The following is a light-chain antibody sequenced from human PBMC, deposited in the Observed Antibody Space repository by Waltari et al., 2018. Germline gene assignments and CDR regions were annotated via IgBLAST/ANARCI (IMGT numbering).Light chain of an antibody. CDR3: GSWDSSLSGHV. V-gene: IGLV1-51*01. J-gene: IGLJ1*01. Sequence: QSVLTQPPSVSAAPGQKVSISCSGSTSNIGNNFVSWYQQFAGTAPKLLIYDNVKTPPGFRDRFSGPKSGTSTTLDITGLVTGDEADYYCGSWDSSLSGHVFGTGTKVTVL. CDR1: TSNIGNNF. CDR2: DNV.